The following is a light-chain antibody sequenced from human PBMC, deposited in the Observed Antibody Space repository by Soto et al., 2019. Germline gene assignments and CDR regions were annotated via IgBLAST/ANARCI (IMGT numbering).Light chain of an antibody. J-gene: IGKJ4*01. CDR1: QTISMY. V-gene: IGKV1-39*01. CDR2: AAS. Sequence: DIQMTQSPSSLSAFVGDRVTLTCRASQTISMYLNWYQQKPGKAPILLISAASSLQTGVPSRFNGSGSGTDFTPTISSLQPEDCATYYCQQSYSTPPLTFGGGTKVDIK. CDR3: QQSYSTPPLT.